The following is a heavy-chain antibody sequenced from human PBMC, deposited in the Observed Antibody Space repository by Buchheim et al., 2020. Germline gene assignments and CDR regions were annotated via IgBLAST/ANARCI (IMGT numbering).Heavy chain of an antibody. J-gene: IGHJ4*02. Sequence: QVQLQESGPGLVKPSETLSLTCTVSGGSISSYYWSWIRQPPGKGLEWIGYIYYSGSTNHNPSLKSRVTISVDTSKNQFSLKLSSVTAADTAVYYCARASPSSSLLFDYWGQGTL. CDR2: IYYSGST. CDR1: GGSISSYY. V-gene: IGHV4-59*01. CDR3: ARASPSSSLLFDY. D-gene: IGHD2-21*01.